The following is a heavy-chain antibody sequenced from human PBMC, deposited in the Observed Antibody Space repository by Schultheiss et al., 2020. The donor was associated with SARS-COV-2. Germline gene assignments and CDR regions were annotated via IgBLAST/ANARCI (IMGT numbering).Heavy chain of an antibody. CDR2: ISSSSTI. J-gene: IGHJ5*02. D-gene: IGHD4-17*01. CDR3: ARDGDYRLAPYWFDP. Sequence: GGSLRLSCAASGFTFSSYSMNWVRQAPGKGLEWVSYISSSSTIYYADSVKGRFTISRDNAKNSLYLQMNSLRDEDTAVYYCARDGDYRLAPYWFDPWGQGTLVTVSS. V-gene: IGHV3-48*02. CDR1: GFTFSSYS.